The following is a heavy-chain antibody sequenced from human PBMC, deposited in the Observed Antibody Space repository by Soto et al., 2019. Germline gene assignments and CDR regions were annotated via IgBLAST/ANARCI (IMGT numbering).Heavy chain of an antibody. CDR3: ARDRGAVVTAIYAS. D-gene: IGHD2-21*02. V-gene: IGHV3-48*01. Sequence: EVQLVESGGGLVQPGGSLRLSCAASGFTFNSFSMNWVRQAPGKGLEWISYISSGSNTIYYADSVKGRFTISRDNAKNSLYLHMGSLRGEETAVYYCARDRGAVVTAIYASWGQGTLVTVSS. CDR2: ISSGSNTI. CDR1: GFTFNSFS. J-gene: IGHJ1*01.